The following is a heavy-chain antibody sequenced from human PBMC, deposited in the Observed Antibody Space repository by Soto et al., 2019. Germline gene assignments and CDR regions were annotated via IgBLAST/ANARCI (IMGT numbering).Heavy chain of an antibody. Sequence: GASVKVSCKASGGTFSSYAISWVRQAPGQGLEWMGGISAYNGNTNYAQKLQGRVTMTTDTSTSTAYMELRSLRSDDTAVYYCARDIAGSRYYDFWSGYYSFDDWGQGTLVTVSS. D-gene: IGHD3-3*01. J-gene: IGHJ4*02. CDR3: ARDIAGSRYYDFWSGYYSFDD. CDR2: ISAYNGNT. V-gene: IGHV1-18*01. CDR1: GGTFSSYA.